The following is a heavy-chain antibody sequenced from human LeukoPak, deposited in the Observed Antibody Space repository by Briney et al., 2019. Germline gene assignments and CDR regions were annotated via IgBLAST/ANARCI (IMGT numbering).Heavy chain of an antibody. CDR2: IYYSGST. Sequence: SETLSLTCTVSGGSISSSSHYWGWIRQPPGKGLGWIGSIYYSGSTYYNPSLKSRVTISVDTSKNQFSLKLSSVTAADTAVYYCASSTEYCSGGSCYLNWFDPWGQGTLVTVSS. CDR3: ASSTEYCSGGSCYLNWFDP. D-gene: IGHD2-15*01. CDR1: GGSISSSSHY. J-gene: IGHJ5*02. V-gene: IGHV4-39*07.